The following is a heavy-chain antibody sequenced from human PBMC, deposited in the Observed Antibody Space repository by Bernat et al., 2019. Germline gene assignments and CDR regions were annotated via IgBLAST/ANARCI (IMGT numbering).Heavy chain of an antibody. Sequence: QVQLVESGGGVVQPGRSLRLSCAASGFTFSSYAMHWVRQAPGKGLEWVAVISYDGSNKYYADSVKGRFTISRDNSKNTLYLQMNSLRAEDTAVYYCARGGYGPSYYMDFWGKGTTVTVSS. CDR1: GFTFSSYA. CDR3: ARGGYGPSYYMDF. CDR2: ISYDGSNK. J-gene: IGHJ6*03. D-gene: IGHD5-12*01. V-gene: IGHV3-30*01.